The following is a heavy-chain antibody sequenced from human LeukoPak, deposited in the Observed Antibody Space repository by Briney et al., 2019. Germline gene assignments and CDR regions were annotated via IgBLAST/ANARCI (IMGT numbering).Heavy chain of an antibody. CDR2: ISGSGGST. Sequence: GGSLRLSCAASGFTFSSYAMRWVRQAPGKGLEWVSAISGSGGSTYYADSVKGRFTISRDNSKNTLYLQMNRLRAEDTAVYYCAKDEDRRCGSFDPWGQGTLVTVSS. D-gene: IGHD2-15*01. J-gene: IGHJ5*02. CDR1: GFTFSSYA. CDR3: AKDEDRRCGSFDP. V-gene: IGHV3-23*01.